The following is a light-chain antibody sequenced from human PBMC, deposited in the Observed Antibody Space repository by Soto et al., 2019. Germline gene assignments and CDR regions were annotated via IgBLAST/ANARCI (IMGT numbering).Light chain of an antibody. CDR3: QQFGSSLPIT. Sequence: EIVLTQSPGTLSLSPGDRASLSCRASQSVSSSYLAWYQQKPGQAPRLLIYGASSRATGIPDRFTGSGSGTDFTLTITRLEPEDFAAYYCQQFGSSLPITFGQGTRLEIK. V-gene: IGKV3-20*01. J-gene: IGKJ5*01. CDR1: QSVSSSY. CDR2: GAS.